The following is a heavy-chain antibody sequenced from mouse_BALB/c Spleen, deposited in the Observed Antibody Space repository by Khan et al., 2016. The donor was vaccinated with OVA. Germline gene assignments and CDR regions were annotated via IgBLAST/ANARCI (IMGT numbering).Heavy chain of an antibody. Sequence: QVQLKESGPGLVAPSQSLSITCTVSGFSLSRYNIHWVRQPPGKGLEWLGMIWGGRGPDYNSTLKSRLSISKDNSKNQVFLKMNSLQTDDTAMYYCARAYYRYDGYYAMDYWGQGTSVTVSS. CDR2: IWGGRGP. CDR3: ARAYYRYDGYYAMDY. V-gene: IGHV2-6-4*01. J-gene: IGHJ4*01. D-gene: IGHD2-14*01. CDR1: GFSLSRYN.